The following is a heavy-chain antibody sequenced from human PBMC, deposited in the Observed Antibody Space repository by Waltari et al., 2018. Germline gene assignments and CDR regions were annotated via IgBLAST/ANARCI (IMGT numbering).Heavy chain of an antibody. D-gene: IGHD2-21*01. Sequence: QLQLQESGPGLVKPSETLSLTCTVSGGSISSSSYYWGWIRQPPGKGLEWIGSIYYSGGTYYNPSLKSRVTISVDTSKNQFSLKLSSVTAADTAVYYCARDPGCGGDCFDYWGQGTLVTVSS. CDR2: IYYSGGT. CDR3: ARDPGCGGDCFDY. V-gene: IGHV4-39*07. CDR1: GGSISSSSYY. J-gene: IGHJ4*02.